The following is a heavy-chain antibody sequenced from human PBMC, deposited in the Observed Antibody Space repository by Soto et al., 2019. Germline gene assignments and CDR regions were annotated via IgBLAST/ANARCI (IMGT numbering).Heavy chain of an antibody. CDR3: ARDIAAVEGPYYYYGMDV. V-gene: IGHV1-69*13. CDR1: GYTFTSYY. D-gene: IGHD6-13*01. J-gene: IGHJ6*02. Sequence: SVKVSCKASGYTFTSYYMHWVRQAPGQGLEWMGGINPIVGRANYAQKFQGRVTITADESTSTAYMELSSLRSEDTAVYYCARDIAAVEGPYYYYGMDVWGQGTTVTVSS. CDR2: INPIVGRA.